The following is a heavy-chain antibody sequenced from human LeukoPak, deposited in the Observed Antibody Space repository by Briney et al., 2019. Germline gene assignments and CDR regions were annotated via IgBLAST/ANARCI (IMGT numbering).Heavy chain of an antibody. CDR3: AKDAVLRYFDWLPLDY. CDR2: ISGSGGST. CDR1: GFTFSSYA. D-gene: IGHD3-9*01. J-gene: IGHJ4*02. V-gene: IGHV3-23*01. Sequence: GGSLRLSCAASGFTFSSYAMSWVRQAPGKGLEWVSAISGSGGSTYYAGSVKGRFTISRDNSKNTLYLQMNSLRAEDTAVYYCAKDAVLRYFDWLPLDYWGQGTLVTVSS.